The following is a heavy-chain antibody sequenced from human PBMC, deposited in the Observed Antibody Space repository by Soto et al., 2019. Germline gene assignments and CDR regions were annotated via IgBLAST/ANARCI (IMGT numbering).Heavy chain of an antibody. J-gene: IGHJ4*02. D-gene: IGHD5-18*01. CDR3: ARGGLYSYGSPLYYFDY. V-gene: IGHV1-2*04. CDR2: INPNSGGT. Sequence: ASVKVSCKASGYTFTGYYMNWVRQAPGQGLEWMGWINPNSGGTNYAQKFQGWVTMTRDTSISTAYMELSRLRSDDTAVYYCARGGLYSYGSPLYYFDYWGQGTLVTVS. CDR1: GYTFTGYY.